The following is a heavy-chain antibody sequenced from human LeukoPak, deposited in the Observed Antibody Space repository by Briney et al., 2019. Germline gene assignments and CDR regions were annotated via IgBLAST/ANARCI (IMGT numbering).Heavy chain of an antibody. V-gene: IGHV3-21*01. Sequence: PGGSLRLSCATSGFTFGSYAMSWVRQAPGKGLEWVSSISSSSSYIYYADSVKGRFTISRDNAKNSLYLQMNSLRAEDTAVYYCARDRGSSRDYWGQGTLVTVSS. CDR1: GFTFGSYA. CDR2: ISSSSSYI. CDR3: ARDRGSSRDY. J-gene: IGHJ4*02. D-gene: IGHD6-13*01.